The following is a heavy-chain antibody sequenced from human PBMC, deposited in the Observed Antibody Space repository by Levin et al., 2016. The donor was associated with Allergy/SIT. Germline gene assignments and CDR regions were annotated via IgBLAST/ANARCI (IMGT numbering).Heavy chain of an antibody. CDR2: ISAYNGNT. Sequence: ASVKVSCKASGYTFTSYGISWVRQAPGQGLEWMGWISAYNGNTNYAQKLQGRVTMTTDTSTSTAYMELRSLRSDDTAVYYCARAPYYYDSSGPFGPWGQGTLVTVSS. V-gene: IGHV1-18*04. CDR3: ARAPYYYDSSGPFGP. J-gene: IGHJ5*02. D-gene: IGHD3-22*01. CDR1: GYTFTSYG.